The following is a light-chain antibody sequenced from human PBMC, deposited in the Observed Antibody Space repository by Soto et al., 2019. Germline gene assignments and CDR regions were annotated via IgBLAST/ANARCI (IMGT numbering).Light chain of an antibody. Sequence: VLTQSPGTLSLSPGERATLSCRASQSVSSSYLAWYQQKPGQAPRLLIYGASSRATGTPDRFSGSGSGTDFTLTINRLEPEDFAVYYCQQYGSSSTFGQGTRLEI. J-gene: IGKJ5*01. CDR2: GAS. CDR3: QQYGSSST. CDR1: QSVSSSY. V-gene: IGKV3-20*01.